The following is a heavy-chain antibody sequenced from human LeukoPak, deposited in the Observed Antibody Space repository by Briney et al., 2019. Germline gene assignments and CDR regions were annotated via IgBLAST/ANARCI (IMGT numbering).Heavy chain of an antibody. CDR3: ARGKAASGDVFDF. D-gene: IGHD2-15*01. CDR2: INPSGGST. CDR1: GYPFTTYY. Sequence: ASVKVSCKASGYPFTTYYMRWLRQAPGQGLQWMGIINPSGGSTTYAQKFQGRVTMTRDTPTVTAYMELSSLRSEDTAVYYCARGKAASGDVFDFWGQGTMVTVSS. V-gene: IGHV1-46*01. J-gene: IGHJ3*01.